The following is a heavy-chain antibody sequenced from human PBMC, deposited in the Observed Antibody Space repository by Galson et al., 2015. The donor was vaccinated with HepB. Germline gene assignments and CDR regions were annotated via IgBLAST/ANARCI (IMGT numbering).Heavy chain of an antibody. Sequence: CTVSGGSISSSSYYWGWIRQPPGKGLEWIGSIYYSGSTYYNPSLKSRVTISVDTSKNRFSLKLSSVTAADTAVYYCARQMSVTTMIVVVPYYFDYWGQGTLVTVSS. CDR2: IYYSGST. J-gene: IGHJ4*02. CDR1: GGSISSSSYY. V-gene: IGHV4-39*01. CDR3: ARQMSVTTMIVVVPYYFDY. D-gene: IGHD3-22*01.